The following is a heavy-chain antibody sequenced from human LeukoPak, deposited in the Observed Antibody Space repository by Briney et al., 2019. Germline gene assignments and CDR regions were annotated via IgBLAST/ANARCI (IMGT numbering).Heavy chain of an antibody. CDR1: GFSFTDDY. D-gene: IGHD4/OR15-4a*01. Sequence: GGSLRLSCSASGFSFTDDYMSWFRLSPDKGLEWIAYITSSGATTEYADSVKGRFTISRVNAKNSLYLQMNSLRPDDTAFYYCARDPDYGDPYWGQGTLVTVSS. J-gene: IGHJ4*02. V-gene: IGHV3-11*01. CDR2: ITSSGATT. CDR3: ARDPDYGDPY.